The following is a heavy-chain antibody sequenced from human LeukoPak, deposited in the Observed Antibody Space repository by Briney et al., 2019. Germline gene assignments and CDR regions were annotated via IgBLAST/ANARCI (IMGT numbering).Heavy chain of an antibody. CDR1: GGSISSGGYY. Sequence: SQTLSLTWTVSGGSISSGGYYWSWIRQHPGKGLEWIGYIYYSGSTYYNPSLKSRVTISVDTSKNQFSLKLSSVTAADTAVYYCARGDYGDDSPFDYWGQGTLVTVSS. D-gene: IGHD4-17*01. J-gene: IGHJ4*02. CDR3: ARGDYGDDSPFDY. CDR2: IYYSGST. V-gene: IGHV4-31*02.